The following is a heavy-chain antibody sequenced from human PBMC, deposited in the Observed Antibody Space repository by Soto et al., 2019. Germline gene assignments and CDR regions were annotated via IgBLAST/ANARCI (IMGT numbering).Heavy chain of an antibody. J-gene: IGHJ4*02. D-gene: IGHD3-10*01. CDR1: GFTFSSYA. CDR2: ISGSGGST. Sequence: ESGGGLVQPGGSLRLSCAASGFTFSSYAMSWVRQAPGKGLEWVSAISGSGGSTYYADSVKGRFTISRDNSKNTLYLQMNSLRAEDTAVYYCARYYYYGSGSPYFDYWGQGTLVTVSS. CDR3: ARYYYYGSGSPYFDY. V-gene: IGHV3-23*01.